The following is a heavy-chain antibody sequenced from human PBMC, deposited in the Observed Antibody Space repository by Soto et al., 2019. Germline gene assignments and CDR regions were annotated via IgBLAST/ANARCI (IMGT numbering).Heavy chain of an antibody. D-gene: IGHD3-3*01. Sequence: EGQLLESGGGLGQPGGSLRLSCAAAGFTFSTYGMTWVRQAPGKGLEWVSTVGGDGDNTYYAASVKGRFTISRDNAKNSLYLQMNSLRAEDTAVYYCARLVLRENWFDPWGQGTLVTVSS. CDR2: VGGDGDNT. V-gene: IGHV3-23*01. J-gene: IGHJ5*02. CDR1: GFTFSTYG. CDR3: ARLVLRENWFDP.